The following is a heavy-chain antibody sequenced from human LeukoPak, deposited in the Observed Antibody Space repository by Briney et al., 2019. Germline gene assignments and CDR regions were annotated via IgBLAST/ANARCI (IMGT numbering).Heavy chain of an antibody. Sequence: SETLSLTCTVSGGSISSYYWSWIRQPPGKGLEWIGCNSGSTNYNPSLQSRVTISVDTSKNQFSLKLSSVTAADTAVYYCARHGRDMITFGPKGPYNWFDPWGQGTLVTVSS. V-gene: IGHV4-59*01. J-gene: IGHJ5*02. CDR3: ARHGRDMITFGPKGPYNWFDP. CDR2: NSGST. D-gene: IGHD3-16*01. CDR1: GGSISSYY.